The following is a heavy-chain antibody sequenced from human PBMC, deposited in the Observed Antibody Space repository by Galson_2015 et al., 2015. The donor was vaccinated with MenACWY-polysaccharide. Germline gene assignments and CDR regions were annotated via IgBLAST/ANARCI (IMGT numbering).Heavy chain of an antibody. D-gene: IGHD3-10*01. J-gene: IGHJ6*02. CDR1: GFTFSSNT. Sequence: SLRLSCAASGFTFSSNTMSWVRRAPGKGLEWVSVISGSGGGTFYADSVKGRFTISRDNSKNTLYLQMNSLRVDDSAVYYCAKSGDGSGSFSYGLDVWGQGTTVTVS. CDR2: ISGSGGGT. CDR3: AKSGDGSGSFSYGLDV. V-gene: IGHV3-23*01.